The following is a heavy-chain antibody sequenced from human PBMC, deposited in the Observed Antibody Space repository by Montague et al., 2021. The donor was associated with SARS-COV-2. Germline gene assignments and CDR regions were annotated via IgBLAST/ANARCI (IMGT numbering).Heavy chain of an antibody. Sequence: SETLSLTCTVSGGSISSSSYYWGWIRQPPGKGLEWIGSIYYSGSTYYXPSLQSRVTISVDKSKIQFSLKLSSVPAADTAVYYCAGKASRGITIFGVVTASDYFDYWGQGTLVTVSS. CDR3: AGKASRGITIFGVVTASDYFDY. J-gene: IGHJ4*02. V-gene: IGHV4-39*01. CDR1: GGSISSSSYY. CDR2: IYYSGST. D-gene: IGHD3-3*01.